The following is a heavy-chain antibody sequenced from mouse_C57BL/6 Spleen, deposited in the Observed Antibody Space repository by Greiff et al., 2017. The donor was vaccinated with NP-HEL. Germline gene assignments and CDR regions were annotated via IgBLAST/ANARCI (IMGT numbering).Heavy chain of an antibody. Sequence: VQLKESGPELVKPGASVKISCKASGYAFSSSWMNWVKQRPGKGLEWIGRIYPGDGDTNYNGKFKGKATLTADKSSSTAYMQLSSLTSEDSAVYFCAAYDYDVSWGQGTTLTVSS. CDR2: IYPGDGDT. CDR1: GYAFSSSW. V-gene: IGHV1-82*01. J-gene: IGHJ2*01. D-gene: IGHD2-4*01. CDR3: AAYDYDVS.